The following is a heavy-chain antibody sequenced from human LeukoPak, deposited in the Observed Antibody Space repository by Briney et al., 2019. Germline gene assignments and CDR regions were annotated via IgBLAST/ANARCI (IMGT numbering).Heavy chain of an antibody. D-gene: IGHD3-22*01. V-gene: IGHV4-38-2*02. Sequence: PSETLSLTCAVSGYSISSGYYWGWIRQPPGKGLEWIGSIYHGGSTYYNPSLKGRVTISADTSKNHFSLKLSSVTAADTAVYYCARDLRDSSGVAAVWGKGTTVTVSS. J-gene: IGHJ6*04. CDR2: IYHGGST. CDR3: ARDLRDSSGVAAV. CDR1: GYSISSGYY.